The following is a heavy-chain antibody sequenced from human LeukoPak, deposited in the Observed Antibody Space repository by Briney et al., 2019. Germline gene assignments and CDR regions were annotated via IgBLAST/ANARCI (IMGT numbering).Heavy chain of an antibody. D-gene: IGHD6-25*01. CDR2: IHKDGLHT. CDR3: ARESEAAGTYYLDH. V-gene: IGHV3-74*01. CDR1: GFTFNEFW. J-gene: IGHJ4*01. Sequence: GGSLRLSCAASGFTFNEFWMHWVRQVPGKGLMWVSRIHKDGLHTWYADSMKGRFTISRDNAENTVYLHLNSLRVEDTAVYYCARESEAAGTYYLDHWGHVNLVTVSS.